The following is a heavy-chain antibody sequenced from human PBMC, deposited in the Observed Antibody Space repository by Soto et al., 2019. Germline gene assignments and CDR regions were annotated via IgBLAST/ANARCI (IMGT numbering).Heavy chain of an antibody. CDR3: AAATTWNFHFHY. D-gene: IGHD1-7*01. CDR2: IWYDGSNR. CDR1: GFTISTHG. Sequence: QVQLVESGGGVVQPGTSLRLSCAASGFTISTHGMHWVRQAPGKGLEWVANIWYDGSNRCYADSVKGRFTITKDNSKNTLYLQMSSLRAEDTAVYYCAAATTWNFHFHYCCQGTQVTVSS. V-gene: IGHV3-33*01. J-gene: IGHJ4*02.